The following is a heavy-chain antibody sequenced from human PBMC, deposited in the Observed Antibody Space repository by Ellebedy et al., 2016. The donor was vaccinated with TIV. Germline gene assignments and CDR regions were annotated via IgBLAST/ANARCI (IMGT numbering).Heavy chain of an antibody. Sequence: ASVKVSRXTSGYTFRAYSVHWVRQAPGQRLEWMGGINGANGDTKYSQKFQGRVTITRDTSAGTAYMELTSLSSGDTAVYFCARYRSGRTVSVTNYFDYWGQGSLVTVSS. D-gene: IGHD4-17*01. V-gene: IGHV1-3*01. CDR1: GYTFRAYS. J-gene: IGHJ4*02. CDR2: INGANGDT. CDR3: ARYRSGRTVSVTNYFDY.